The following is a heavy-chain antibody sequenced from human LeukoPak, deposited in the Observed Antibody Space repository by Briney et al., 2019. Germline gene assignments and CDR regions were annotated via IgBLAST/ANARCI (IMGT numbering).Heavy chain of an antibody. J-gene: IGHJ6*02. V-gene: IGHV3-7*04. Sequence: GGSLRLSFAASGFTFSNYWMSWVRQAPGQGLEWVANIKQDGSEKYYVDSVKGRFTISRDNAKNSLYLQMNRLRDEDTAVYYCARVYGSGTYYPYRMDVWGQGTTVTVSS. CDR3: ARVYGSGTYYPYRMDV. D-gene: IGHD3-10*01. CDR2: IKQDGSEK. CDR1: GFTFSNYW.